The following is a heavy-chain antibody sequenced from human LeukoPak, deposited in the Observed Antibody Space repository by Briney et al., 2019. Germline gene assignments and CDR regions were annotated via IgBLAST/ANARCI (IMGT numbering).Heavy chain of an antibody. CDR2: IYYSGNT. J-gene: IGHJ4*02. D-gene: IGHD3-10*01. Sequence: SETLSLTCTVSGVSISSSNSYWGWIRQPPGKGLEWIGSIYYSGNTYYNASLKSQVSISIDTSKNQFSLKLSSVTAADTAVYYCARGGGITMVRGVLKKALFDYWGQGTLVTVSS. V-gene: IGHV4-39*07. CDR1: GVSISSSNSY. CDR3: ARGGGITMVRGVLKKALFDY.